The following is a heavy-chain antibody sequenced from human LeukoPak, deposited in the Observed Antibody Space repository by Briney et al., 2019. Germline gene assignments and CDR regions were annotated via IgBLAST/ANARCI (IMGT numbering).Heavy chain of an antibody. CDR3: TGHNWFDP. J-gene: IGHJ5*02. CDR2: IKSKTGGGTT. V-gene: IGHV3-15*01. CDR1: GFTFSNAW. Sequence: PGGSLRLSCAASGFTFSNAWMSWVRQAPGKGLEWVGRIKSKTGGGTTDYAAPVKGRFTISRDDSKNTLYLQMNSLKTEDTAVYYCTGHNWFDPWGQGTLVTVSS.